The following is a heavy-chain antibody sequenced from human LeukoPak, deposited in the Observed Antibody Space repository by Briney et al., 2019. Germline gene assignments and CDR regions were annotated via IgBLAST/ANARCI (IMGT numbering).Heavy chain of an antibody. CDR3: ATANNCSGGSCYSVFGWYLDL. Sequence: SETLSLTCTVSGGSISSYYWSWIRQPPGKGLEWIGYIYYSGSTNYNPSLKSRVTISVDTSKNQFSLKLSSVTAADTAVYYCATANNCSGGSCYSVFGWYLDLWGRGTLVTVSS. CDR2: IYYSGST. V-gene: IGHV4-59*08. J-gene: IGHJ2*01. CDR1: GGSISSYY. D-gene: IGHD2-15*01.